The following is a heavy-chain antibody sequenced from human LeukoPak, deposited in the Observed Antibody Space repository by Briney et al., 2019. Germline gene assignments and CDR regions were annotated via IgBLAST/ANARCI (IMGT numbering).Heavy chain of an antibody. CDR2: ISGSGGST. D-gene: IGHD6-19*01. V-gene: IGHV3-23*01. Sequence: PGGSLRLSCAASGFTFSSYAMSWVRQAPGKGLEWVSAISGSGGSTYYADSVKGRFTISRDNSKNTLYLQMNSLRAEDTAVYYCAKQGSRGYSSGWYDYWGQGTLVTVSS. J-gene: IGHJ4*02. CDR1: GFTFSSYA. CDR3: AKQGSRGYSSGWYDY.